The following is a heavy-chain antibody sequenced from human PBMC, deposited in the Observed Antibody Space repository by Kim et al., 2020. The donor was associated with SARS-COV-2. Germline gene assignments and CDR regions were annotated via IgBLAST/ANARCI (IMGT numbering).Heavy chain of an antibody. V-gene: IGHV1-69*01. J-gene: IGHJ6*02. CDR3: ARGDPKIYGMDV. Sequence: NYAQKVQGRVTITADESTNTPYMELSSLRSEDTAVYCCARGDPKIYGMDVWGQGTTVTVSS.